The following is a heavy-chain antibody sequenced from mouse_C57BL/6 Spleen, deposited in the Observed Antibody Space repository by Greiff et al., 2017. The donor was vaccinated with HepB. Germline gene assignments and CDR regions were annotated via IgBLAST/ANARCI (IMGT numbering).Heavy chain of an antibody. CDR1: GYTFTDYY. V-gene: IGHV1-26*01. D-gene: IGHD1-1*01. CDR2: INPNNGGT. CDR3: ARKGYGSSYD. J-gene: IGHJ3*01. Sequence: EVKLQQSGPELVKPGASVKISCKASGYTFTDYYMNWVKQSHGKSLEWIGDINPNNGGTSYNQKFKGKATLTVDKSSSTAYMELRSLTSEDSAVYYCARKGYGSSYDWGQGTLVTVSA.